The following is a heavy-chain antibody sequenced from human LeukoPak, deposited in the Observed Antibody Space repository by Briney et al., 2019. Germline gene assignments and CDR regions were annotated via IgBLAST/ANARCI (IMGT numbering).Heavy chain of an antibody. D-gene: IGHD3-22*01. Sequence: KTSETLSLTCTVSGGSISSYYWSWIRQPPGKGLEWIGYVHYSGRTNSSPSLKSRATISVDTSKNQFSLRLTSVTAADTAVYYCARLVVTSDLDWFDPWGQGTLVTVSS. J-gene: IGHJ5*02. CDR2: VHYSGRT. CDR1: GGSISSYY. V-gene: IGHV4-59*08. CDR3: ARLVVTSDLDWFDP.